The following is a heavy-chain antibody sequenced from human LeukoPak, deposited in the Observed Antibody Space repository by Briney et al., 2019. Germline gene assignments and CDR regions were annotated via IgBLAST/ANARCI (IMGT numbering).Heavy chain of an antibody. CDR3: ARAPPYYDILTGYYPNCFDP. J-gene: IGHJ5*02. CDR2: IYHSGST. V-gene: IGHV4-38-2*01. D-gene: IGHD3-9*01. Sequence: SETLSLTCAVSGYSISSGYYWGWIRQPPGKGLEWIGRIYHSGSTYYNPSLKSRVTISVDTSKNQFSLKLSSVTAADTAVYYCARAPPYYDILTGYYPNCFDPWGQGTLVTVSS. CDR1: GYSISSGYY.